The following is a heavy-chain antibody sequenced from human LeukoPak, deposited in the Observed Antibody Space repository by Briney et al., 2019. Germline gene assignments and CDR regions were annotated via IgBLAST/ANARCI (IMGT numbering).Heavy chain of an antibody. CDR3: ARDTLIAAAGWGDYYYHMDV. V-gene: IGHV3-7*01. D-gene: IGHD6-13*01. CDR1: GFIFSRYW. J-gene: IGHJ6*03. Sequence: GGSLRLSCVGSGFIFSRYWMTWVRQAPGKGLEWVSNIKENGKDKYYVDSVKGRFTISKDNAKNSLYLQMNSLRAEDTAVYYCARDTLIAAAGWGDYYYHMDVWGKGTTVTVSS. CDR2: IKENGKDK.